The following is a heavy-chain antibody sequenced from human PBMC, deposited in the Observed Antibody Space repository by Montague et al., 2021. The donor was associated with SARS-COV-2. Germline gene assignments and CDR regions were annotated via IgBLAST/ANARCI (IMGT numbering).Heavy chain of an antibody. CDR3: ASGEFFYYGSGNYYRSALDD. J-gene: IGHJ6*02. V-gene: IGHV4-34*12. CDR1: GASFSGYY. D-gene: IGHD3-10*01. Sequence: SETLSLTCHVYGASFSGYYWSWVRQSPGKGLEWIGEAIHSGTTXXXPSXXXRVTISIDSSNDRFSLRLTSLTAADTGVYYCASGEFFYYGSGNYYRSALDDWGQGTTVTVSS. CDR2: AIHSGTT.